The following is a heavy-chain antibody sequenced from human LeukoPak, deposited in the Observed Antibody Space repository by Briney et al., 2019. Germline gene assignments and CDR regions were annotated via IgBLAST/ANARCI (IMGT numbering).Heavy chain of an antibody. J-gene: IGHJ6*03. CDR1: GGSISSYY. V-gene: IGHV4-4*09. CDR3: ARSKDFGYYYYYYMDV. CDR2: IYTSGST. D-gene: IGHD2-15*01. Sequence: SETLSLTCTVSGGSISSYYWSWIRQPPGKGLEWIGYIYTSGSTNYNPSLKSRVTISVDTSKNQFSLKLSSVTAADTAVYHCARSKDFGYYYYYYMDVWGKGTTVTVSS.